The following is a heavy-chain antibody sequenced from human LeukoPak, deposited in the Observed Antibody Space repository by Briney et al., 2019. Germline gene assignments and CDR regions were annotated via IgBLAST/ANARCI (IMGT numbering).Heavy chain of an antibody. V-gene: IGHV1-69*05. CDR1: GYTFTSYG. CDR2: IIPIFSTA. CDR3: ARVGGPWGDYIDY. Sequence: SVKVSCKAYGYTFTSYGISWVRQAPGQGLEWMGRIIPIFSTANYAQKFEGRGTITTDESTSTAYMELSSLRSEDTAVYYCARVGGPWGDYIDYWGQGTLVTVSS. D-gene: IGHD4-17*01. J-gene: IGHJ4*02.